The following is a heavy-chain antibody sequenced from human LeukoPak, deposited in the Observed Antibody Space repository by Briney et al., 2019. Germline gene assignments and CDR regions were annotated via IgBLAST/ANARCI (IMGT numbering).Heavy chain of an antibody. CDR2: ISSNGGST. J-gene: IGHJ4*02. D-gene: IGHD3-22*01. V-gene: IGHV3-64*01. CDR1: GFTFSSYA. Sequence: PGGSLRLSCAASGFTFSSYAMHWVRQAPGKGLEYVSAISSNGGSTYYANSVKGRFTISRDNSKNTLYLQMGSLRAEDMAVYYCARGGVVVTGDYWGQGTLVTVSS. CDR3: ARGGVVVTGDY.